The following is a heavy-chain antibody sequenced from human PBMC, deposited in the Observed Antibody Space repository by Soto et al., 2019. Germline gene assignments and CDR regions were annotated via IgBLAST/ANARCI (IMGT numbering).Heavy chain of an antibody. CDR1: GYTFTSYG. D-gene: IGHD1-7*01. J-gene: IGHJ4*02. CDR2: ISAYNGNT. CDR3: ARDPSGTDPWGIDY. Sequence: ASVKVSCKASGYTFTSYGISWVRQAPGQGLEWMGWISAYNGNTNYAQKLQGRVTMTTDTSTSTAYMELRSLRSDDTAVYYCARDPSGTDPWGIDYWGQGTLVTVSS. V-gene: IGHV1-18*01.